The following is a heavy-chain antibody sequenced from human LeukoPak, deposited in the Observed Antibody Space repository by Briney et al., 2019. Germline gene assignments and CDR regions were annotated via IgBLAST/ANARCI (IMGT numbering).Heavy chain of an antibody. D-gene: IGHD2-15*01. J-gene: IGHJ3*02. Sequence: PGGSVRLSCAASGFTVSSNFMSWVRQAPGQGLEWVSLIYRGSSTYYAEPVNGGFIISSDISKNTLFLHLNSLRAEDTAVYYCARGGVVVAAIDAFDIWGQGTLVTVSS. CDR3: ARGGVVVAAIDAFDI. V-gene: IGHV3-66*01. CDR2: IYRGSST. CDR1: GFTVSSNF.